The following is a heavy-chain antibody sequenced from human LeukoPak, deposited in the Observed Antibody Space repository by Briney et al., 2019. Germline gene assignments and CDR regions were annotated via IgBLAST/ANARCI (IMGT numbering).Heavy chain of an antibody. CDR2: IRDNGAST. D-gene: IGHD6-19*01. CDR3: SSGWFY. CDR1: GFTFSDSA. J-gene: IGHJ4*02. V-gene: IGHV3-23*01. Sequence: GGSLRLSCEASGFTFSDSAMSWVRQAPGKGLEWVSTIRDNGASTFHADSVKGRFTISRDNSKNTLFLQMNSLRAEDTAIYYCSSGWFYWGQGILVTVSS.